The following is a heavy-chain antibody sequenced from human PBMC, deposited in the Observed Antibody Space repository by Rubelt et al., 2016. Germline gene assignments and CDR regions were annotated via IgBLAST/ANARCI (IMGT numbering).Heavy chain of an antibody. V-gene: IGHV4-34*01. CDR1: GGSFSGYY. J-gene: IGHJ3*02. D-gene: IGHD3-22*01. CDR2: INHSGST. Sequence: QVQLQQWGAGLLKPSETLSLTCAVYGGSFSGYYWSWIRQPPGKGLEWIGEINHSGSTYYNPSLKSRVTISVDTSKNQFSLKLSSVTAADTAVYYCAGHSTYYDSSGYYPGAFDIWGQGTMVTVSS. CDR3: AGHSTYYDSSGYYPGAFDI.